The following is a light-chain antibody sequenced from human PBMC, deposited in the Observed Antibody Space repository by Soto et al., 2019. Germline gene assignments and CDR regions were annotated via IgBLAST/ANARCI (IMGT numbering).Light chain of an antibody. CDR1: SSDVGGYNS. J-gene: IGLJ1*01. Sequence: QSVLTQPPSASGSPGQSVIISCTGTSSDVGGYNSVSWYQHHPGKAPKLMIYEVSKRPSGVPDRFSGSKSANTASLTVSGLQAEDEADYYCSSYAGSNNYVFGTGTKVTVL. V-gene: IGLV2-8*01. CDR3: SSYAGSNNYV. CDR2: EVS.